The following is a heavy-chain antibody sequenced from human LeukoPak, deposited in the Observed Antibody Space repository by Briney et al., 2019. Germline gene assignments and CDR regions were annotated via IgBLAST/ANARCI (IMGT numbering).Heavy chain of an antibody. CDR1: GFTFSSYS. Sequence: GGSLRLSCAASGFTFSSYSMNWVRQAPGKGLGWVSSISSSSSYIYYADSVKGRFTISRDNAKNSLYLQMNSLRAEDTAVYYRARVGILNWFDPWGQGTLVTVSS. J-gene: IGHJ5*02. V-gene: IGHV3-21*01. CDR2: ISSSSSYI. CDR3: ARVGILNWFDP.